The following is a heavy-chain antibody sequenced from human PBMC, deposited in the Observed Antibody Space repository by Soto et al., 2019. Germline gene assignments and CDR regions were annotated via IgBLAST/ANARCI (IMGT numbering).Heavy chain of an antibody. J-gene: IGHJ4*02. CDR2: ISDNGRNT. V-gene: IGHV3-23*01. D-gene: IGHD2-8*02. Sequence: DVQLLESGGGPVQPGGSLRLSCAASGFTFSRYGMGWVREAPGKGLEWVSGISDNGRNTFYADSVKGRFTISRDNSKNTQYLQMNSLRVEDTALYYYAKITGRVDPFDYWGQGILVTVSS. CDR3: AKITGRVDPFDY. CDR1: GFTFSRYG.